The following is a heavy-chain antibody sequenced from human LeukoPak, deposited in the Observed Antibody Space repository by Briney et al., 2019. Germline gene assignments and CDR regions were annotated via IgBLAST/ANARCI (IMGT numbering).Heavy chain of an antibody. CDR3: ARGNSGYDGGRSFDI. CDR2: IYPGDSDT. J-gene: IGHJ3*02. CDR1: GYSFTNYW. Sequence: GESLKISCKGSGYSFTNYWIGWVRQMPGKGLEWMGIIYPGDSDTRYSPSFESQVTISADKSISTAYLQWSSLKASDTDMYYCARGNSGYDGGRSFDIWGQGTLVTVSS. D-gene: IGHD5-12*01. V-gene: IGHV5-51*01.